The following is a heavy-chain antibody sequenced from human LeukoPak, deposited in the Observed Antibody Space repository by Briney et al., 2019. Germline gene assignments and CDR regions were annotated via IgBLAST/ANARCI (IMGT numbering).Heavy chain of an antibody. Sequence: PGGSLRLSCAASGFTFSSYGMHWVRQAPGKGLEWVAVISYDGSNKYYADSVKGRFTISRDNSKNTLYLQMNSLRAEDTAVYYCAKDSHDSSGSYIWGQGTMVTVSS. CDR1: GFTFSSYG. CDR3: AKDSHDSSGSYI. D-gene: IGHD3-22*01. J-gene: IGHJ3*02. V-gene: IGHV3-30*18. CDR2: ISYDGSNK.